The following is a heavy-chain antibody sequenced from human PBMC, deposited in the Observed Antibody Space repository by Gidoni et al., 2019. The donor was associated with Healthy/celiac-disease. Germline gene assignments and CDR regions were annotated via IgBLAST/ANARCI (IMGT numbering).Heavy chain of an antibody. D-gene: IGHD3-3*02. CDR1: GGSLSGYY. CDR2: INHSGST. CDR3: ARVLFPHGTPISYYYYMDV. Sequence: QVQLQQWGAGLLKPSETLSLTCAVYGGSLSGYYWSWIRQPPGKGLEWIGEINHSGSTNYNPSLKSRVTISVDTSKNQFSLKLSSVTAADTAVYYCARVLFPHGTPISYYYYMDVWGKGTTVTVSS. V-gene: IGHV4-34*01. J-gene: IGHJ6*03.